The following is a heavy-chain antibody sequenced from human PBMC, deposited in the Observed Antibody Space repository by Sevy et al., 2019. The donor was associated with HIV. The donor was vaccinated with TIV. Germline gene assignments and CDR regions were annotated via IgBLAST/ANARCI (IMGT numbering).Heavy chain of an antibody. CDR2: IVGNGVSA. CDR1: GFTFEDFG. Sequence: GGSLRLSCAASGFTFEDFGMSWVRQRPGKGLEWVCGIVGNGVSAGSADSMKGRFTISRDNAKNSLYLEMNSLRIEDTASYFCAREESCGGACYYFDHWGHGILVTVSS. CDR3: AREESCGGACYYFDH. V-gene: IGHV3-20*04. J-gene: IGHJ4*01. D-gene: IGHD2-21*02.